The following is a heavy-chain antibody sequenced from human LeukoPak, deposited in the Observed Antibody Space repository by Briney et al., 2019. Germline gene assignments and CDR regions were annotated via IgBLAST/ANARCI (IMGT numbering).Heavy chain of an antibody. CDR3: AKVALFSGYYPPFDY. V-gene: IGHV3-30*18. D-gene: IGHD3-22*01. Sequence: GRSLRLPCTASGFTFSNYGMHWVRQAPGKGLEGVAVISYEGSNEYYADSEKGRFTISRDNSKNTLFLQMNSLRPEDTAVYHCAKVALFSGYYPPFDYWGQGTLVTVSS. CDR2: ISYEGSNE. J-gene: IGHJ4*02. CDR1: GFTFSNYG.